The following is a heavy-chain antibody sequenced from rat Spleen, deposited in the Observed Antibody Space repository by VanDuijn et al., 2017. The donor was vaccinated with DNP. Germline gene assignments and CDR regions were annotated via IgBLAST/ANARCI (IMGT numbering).Heavy chain of an antibody. CDR2: ISTNGGNT. CDR1: GITFSNSG. Sequence: EVQLVESGGGLVQPGRSLKLSCAASGITFSNSGMHWIRQAPTKGLEWVTSISTNGGNTYYPDSVKGRFTISRDNAKDTLYLQMNSLRSEDTATYYCAREGDYYDGYGDALDAWGQGTSVTVSS. J-gene: IGHJ4*01. CDR3: AREGDYYDGYGDALDA. V-gene: IGHV5-19*01. D-gene: IGHD1-12*03.